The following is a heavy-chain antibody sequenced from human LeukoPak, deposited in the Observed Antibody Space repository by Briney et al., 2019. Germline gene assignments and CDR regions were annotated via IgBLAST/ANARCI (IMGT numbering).Heavy chain of an antibody. CDR1: GGSISSGGYY. CDR3: ARGIRKNYDYVWGSYRLFYYYMDV. Sequence: SQTLSLTCTVSGGSISSGGYYWSRIRQHPGKGLEWIGYIYYSGSTYYNPSLKSRVTISVDTSKNQFSLKLSSVTAADTAVYYCARGIRKNYDYVWGSYRLFYYYMDVWGKGTTVTVSS. CDR2: IYYSGST. V-gene: IGHV4-31*03. J-gene: IGHJ6*03. D-gene: IGHD3-16*02.